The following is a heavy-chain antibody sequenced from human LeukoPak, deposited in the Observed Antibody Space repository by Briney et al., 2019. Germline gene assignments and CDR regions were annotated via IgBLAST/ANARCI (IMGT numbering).Heavy chain of an antibody. CDR1: GGSISGGGYY. D-gene: IGHD3-10*01. J-gene: IGHJ4*02. CDR2: IDYSGTT. V-gene: IGHV4-31*03. Sequence: KASETLSLTCTVSGGSISGGGYYWSWIRQRPGKGLEWIGYIDYSGTTYHNPSLKSRVTISVDTSKNQFSLKLNSVTAADTAVYYCARRNGRSYFDYWGQGTLATVSS. CDR3: ARRNGRSYFDY.